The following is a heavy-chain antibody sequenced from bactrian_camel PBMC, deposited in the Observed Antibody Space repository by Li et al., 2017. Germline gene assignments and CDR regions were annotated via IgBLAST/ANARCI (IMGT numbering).Heavy chain of an antibody. V-gene: IGHV3-2*01. CDR1: GFTFSLYY. J-gene: IGHJ6*01. CDR3: TTSSDFGY. CDR2: IHKDGSDT. Sequence: VQLVESGGGSVQSGGSLRLSCAISGFTFSLYYMSWVRQAPGKGLEWVCTIHKDGSDTYCADSVKGRFTISRDNAKNTLYLQLNSLKSEDTAVYYCTTSSDFGYWGQGTQVTVS.